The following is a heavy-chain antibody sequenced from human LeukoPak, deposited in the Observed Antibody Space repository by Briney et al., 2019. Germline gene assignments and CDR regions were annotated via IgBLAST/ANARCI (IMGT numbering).Heavy chain of an antibody. V-gene: IGHV3-23*01. Sequence: GGSLRLSGAASAFTFSSYDMSWVRQAPGKGLEWVSAISGSGGSTYYADSVKGRFTISRDNSKSTLYLQMNSLRAEDTAVYYCVRALIAAVGKDAFDIWGQGTMVTVSS. J-gene: IGHJ3*02. CDR3: VRALIAAVGKDAFDI. D-gene: IGHD6-13*01. CDR1: AFTFSSYD. CDR2: ISGSGGST.